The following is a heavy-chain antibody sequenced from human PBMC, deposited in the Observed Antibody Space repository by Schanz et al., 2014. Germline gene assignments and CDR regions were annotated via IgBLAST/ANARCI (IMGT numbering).Heavy chain of an antibody. Sequence: VQLVESGGGVVQPGRSRRLSCEASGFTFSSYGMHWVRQAPGKGLEWVAVISYDGNNEDYADSVKGRFSISRDNSQNTLYLQMDSLRPEDTAVYFCAKDTGYCHGGACYCFEYWGLGILXTVSS. CDR3: AKDTGYCHGGACYCFEY. V-gene: IGHV3-30*18. D-gene: IGHD2-8*02. CDR2: ISYDGNNE. J-gene: IGHJ4*02. CDR1: GFTFSSYG.